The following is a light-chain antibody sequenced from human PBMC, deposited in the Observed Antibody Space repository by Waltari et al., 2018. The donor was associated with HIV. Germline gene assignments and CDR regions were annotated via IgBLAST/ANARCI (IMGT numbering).Light chain of an antibody. Sequence: QSVLTQPPSTSGTPGQRVTISCSGSSSNIGSNPVSWFQPHPGKAPKVLIYGKNQRPSGVPDRFSGSKSGTSASLAIGGLQSEDEADYYCASWDDSLNGPVFGGGTTLTVL. V-gene: IGLV1-44*01. CDR2: GKN. CDR1: SSNIGSNP. CDR3: ASWDDSLNGPV. J-gene: IGLJ2*01.